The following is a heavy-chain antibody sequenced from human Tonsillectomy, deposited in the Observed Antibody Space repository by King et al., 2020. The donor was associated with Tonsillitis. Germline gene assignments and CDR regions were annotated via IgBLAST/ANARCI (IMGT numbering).Heavy chain of an antibody. J-gene: IGHJ4*02. CDR3: ARNLMDSPCGFDS. V-gene: IGHV4-59*01. CDR1: GGSIRSYY. Sequence: VQLQESGPGLVKPSETLSLTCTVSGGSIRSYYWSWIRQPPGKGLEWIGYIYYSGNTNYIPSRKSRVTISVDTSKNQFSLQLSSVTAADTAVYYCARNLMDSPCGFDSWGQGTLVTVSS. D-gene: IGHD2-21*01. CDR2: IYYSGNT.